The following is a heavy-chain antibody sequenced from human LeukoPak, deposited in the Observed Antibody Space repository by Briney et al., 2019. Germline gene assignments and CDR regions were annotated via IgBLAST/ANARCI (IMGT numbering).Heavy chain of an antibody. Sequence: QPGGSLRLSCAASGLTFSSHETTCARQARGRGLEWLSYIGGSGTTSYYAESRKRRFTISRDNAKNTLYLQMISLRAEDTAVYYCARARGGPYGDFFVYWGQGTRVSVSS. V-gene: IGHV3-48*03. CDR3: ARARGGPYGDFFVY. CDR2: IGGSGTTS. J-gene: IGHJ4*02. D-gene: IGHD4-17*01. CDR1: GLTFSSHE.